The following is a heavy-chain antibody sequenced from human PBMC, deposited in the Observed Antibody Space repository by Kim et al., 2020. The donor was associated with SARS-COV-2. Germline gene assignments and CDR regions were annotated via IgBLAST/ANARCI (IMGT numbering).Heavy chain of an antibody. Sequence: SNGSSINYPASVNGRFTITKDNTKKSLSLQMNSLTPEDTAVYYCVREPGNWGQGTLVTVSS. CDR3: VREPGN. J-gene: IGHJ4*02. V-gene: IGHV3-11*01. CDR2: SNGSSI.